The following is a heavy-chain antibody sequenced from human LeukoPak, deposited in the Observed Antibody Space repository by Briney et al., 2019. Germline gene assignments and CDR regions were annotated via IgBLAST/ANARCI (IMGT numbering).Heavy chain of an antibody. Sequence: SETLSLTCTVSGGSISSGSYYWSWIRQPAGEGRDWIGRFYTSGSTNYNPSLKSRVTISIDTSKNQFSLKLRSVTAADTAVYFCASTTWIQLWAFDYWGQGTLVTVSS. CDR1: GGSISSGSYY. CDR2: FYTSGST. CDR3: ASTTWIQLWAFDY. V-gene: IGHV4-61*02. J-gene: IGHJ4*02. D-gene: IGHD5-18*01.